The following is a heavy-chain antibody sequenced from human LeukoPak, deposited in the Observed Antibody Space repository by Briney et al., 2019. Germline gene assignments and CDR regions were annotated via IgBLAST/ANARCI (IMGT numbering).Heavy chain of an antibody. J-gene: IGHJ4*02. CDR3: ARHGFRAGGSWIFDY. CDR1: GFTVSSNY. D-gene: IGHD3-10*01. Sequence: GGSLRLSCAASGFTVSSNYMSWVRQAPGKGLEWVSIIYSGGNTYYADYLKGRFTIYRDNSRNTVYLQMNSLRAEDTAVYYCARHGFRAGGSWIFDYWGQGTLVTVSS. V-gene: IGHV3-53*01. CDR2: IYSGGNT.